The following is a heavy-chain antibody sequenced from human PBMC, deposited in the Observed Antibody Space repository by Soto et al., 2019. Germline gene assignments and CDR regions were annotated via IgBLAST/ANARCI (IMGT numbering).Heavy chain of an antibody. Sequence: QVQLQQWGAGLLKPSETLSLTCAVYGGSFSGYYWSWIRQPPGKGLEWIGEINHSRSTNYNPSLKSRVTISVDTSKNQFSLKLSSVTAADTAVYYCARRHLGELSPSFDYWGQGTLVTVSS. CDR3: ARRHLGELSPSFDY. V-gene: IGHV4-34*01. D-gene: IGHD3-16*02. CDR1: GGSFSGYY. CDR2: INHSRST. J-gene: IGHJ4*02.